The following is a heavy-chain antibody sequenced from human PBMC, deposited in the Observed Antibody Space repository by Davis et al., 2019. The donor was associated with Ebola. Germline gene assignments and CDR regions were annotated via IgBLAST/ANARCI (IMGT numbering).Heavy chain of an antibody. Sequence: PGPSLRLSRAPTGFTFDDYAMHWVRQAPGKGLEWVSGISWNSGSIGYADSVKGRFTISRDNAKNSLYLQMNSLRAEDTAVYYCARGRTGGRGGGPRAQYYYYMDVWGKGTTVTVSS. J-gene: IGHJ6*03. CDR1: GFTFDDYA. V-gene: IGHV3-9*01. D-gene: IGHD1-14*01. CDR2: ISWNSGSI. CDR3: ARGRTGGRGGGPRAQYYYYMDV.